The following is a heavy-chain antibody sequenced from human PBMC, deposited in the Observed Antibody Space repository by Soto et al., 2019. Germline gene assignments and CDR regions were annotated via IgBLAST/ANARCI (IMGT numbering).Heavy chain of an antibody. CDR3: ARDSAAVNDY. D-gene: IGHD6-13*01. J-gene: IGHJ4*02. Sequence: ASVKVSCKASGYTFTTYAVHWVRQAPGQRLEWMGWINAGNGNTKYSQKFQGRVTITRDTSASTVYMEMSSLRSEDTAVYYCARDSAAVNDYWGQGTLVTVSS. CDR1: GYTFTTYA. V-gene: IGHV1-3*01. CDR2: INAGNGNT.